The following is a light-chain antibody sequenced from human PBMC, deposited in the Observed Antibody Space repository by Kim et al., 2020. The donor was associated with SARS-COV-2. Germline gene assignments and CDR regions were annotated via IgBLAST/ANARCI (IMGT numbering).Light chain of an antibody. Sequence: NFMLTQPHSVSESPGKTVTISCTRSSGSIASNYVQWYQQRPGSAPTTVIYEDNQRPSGVPDRFSGSIDSSSNSASLTISGLKTEDEADYYCQSYDSSNQGVFGGGTKLIVL. CDR3: QSYDSSNQGV. J-gene: IGLJ3*02. CDR1: SGSIASNY. V-gene: IGLV6-57*04. CDR2: EDN.